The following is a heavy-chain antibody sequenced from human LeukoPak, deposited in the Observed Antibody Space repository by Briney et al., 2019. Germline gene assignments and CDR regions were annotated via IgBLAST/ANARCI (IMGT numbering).Heavy chain of an antibody. J-gene: IGHJ4*02. CDR3: XXXXXXSGTCQHLDY. CDR1: GGSVSGYY. CDR2: IYYSGAT. V-gene: IGHV4-59*02. Sequence: PSETLSLTCTVSGGSVSGYYWSWVRQPPGKGLEFIGHIYYSGATAYNPPLRSRLTMSVDTSKNQFSLRLSSVTAADTAVYYCXXXXXXSGTCQHLDYWGQGTLVTVSS. D-gene: IGHD1-1*01.